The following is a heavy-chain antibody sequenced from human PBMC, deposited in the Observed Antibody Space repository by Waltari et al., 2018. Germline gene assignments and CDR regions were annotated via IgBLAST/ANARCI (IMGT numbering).Heavy chain of an antibody. CDR3: VGWNDPINS. CDR1: GSTISRFW. J-gene: IGHJ4*02. V-gene: IGHV3-7*01. D-gene: IGHD1-1*01. CDR2: IGPDGSDK. Sequence: EAQVVQPGGGLVQPGGSLTLSCEASGSTISRFWMTWIRQAPGQGLQWVAHIGPDGSDKYYVDSVKGRFTISRDNAENSLLLQMSSLRVEDTALYYCVGWNDPINSWGQGTLVAVSS.